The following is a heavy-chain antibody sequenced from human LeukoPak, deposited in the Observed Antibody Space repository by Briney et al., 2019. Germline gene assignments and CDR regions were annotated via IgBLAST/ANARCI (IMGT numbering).Heavy chain of an antibody. Sequence: GGSLRLSCAASGFTFSDYYMSWIRQAPGKGLEWVSYISSSGSTIYYADSVKGRFTISRDNAKNSLYLQMNSLRAEDTAVYYCARDGDRADIVVVPAAELDYWGQGTLVTVSS. D-gene: IGHD2-2*01. V-gene: IGHV3-11*01. J-gene: IGHJ4*02. CDR1: GFTFSDYY. CDR2: ISSSGSTI. CDR3: ARDGDRADIVVVPAAELDY.